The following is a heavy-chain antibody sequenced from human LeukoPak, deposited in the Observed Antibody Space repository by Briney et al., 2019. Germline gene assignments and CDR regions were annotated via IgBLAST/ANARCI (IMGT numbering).Heavy chain of an antibody. D-gene: IGHD4-17*01. CDR1: GGPISSYY. J-gene: IGHJ4*02. V-gene: IGHV4-59*08. Sequence: RSSETLSLTCTVSGGPISSYYWSWIRQPPGKGLEWIGYIYYSGSTNYNPSLKSRVTISVDTSKNQFSLKLSSVTAADTAVYYCARRVYYGDYAHFDYWGQGTLVTVSS. CDR2: IYYSGST. CDR3: ARRVYYGDYAHFDY.